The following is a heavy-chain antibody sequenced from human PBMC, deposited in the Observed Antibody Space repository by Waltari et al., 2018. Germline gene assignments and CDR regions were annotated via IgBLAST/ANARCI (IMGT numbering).Heavy chain of an antibody. D-gene: IGHD3-3*01. V-gene: IGHV1-69*08. CDR2: IIPIFGTA. CDR1: GGTFSSYA. CDR3: ARHTLLYYDFWSGNFDY. J-gene: IGHJ4*02. Sequence: QVQLVQSGAEVQKPGSSVKVSCKASGGTFSSYAISWVRQAPGQGLEWMGRIIPIFGTANYAQKFQGRVTITADKSTSTAYMELSSLRSEDTAVYYCARHTLLYYDFWSGNFDYWGQGTLVTVSS.